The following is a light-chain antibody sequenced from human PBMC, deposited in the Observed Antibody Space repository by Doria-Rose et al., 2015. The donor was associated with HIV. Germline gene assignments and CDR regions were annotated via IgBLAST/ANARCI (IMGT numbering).Light chain of an antibody. J-gene: IGKJ5*01. CDR2: AAS. V-gene: IGKV1-8*01. CDR1: QGISSY. Sequence: MTQSPSSFSASTGDRVTITCRASQGISSYLAWYQQKPGKAPNLLIYAASTLQSGVPSRFGGSGSGTDFTLTIGCLQSEDFATYYCQQYYSYPRAFGQGTRLEIK. CDR3: QQYYSYPRA.